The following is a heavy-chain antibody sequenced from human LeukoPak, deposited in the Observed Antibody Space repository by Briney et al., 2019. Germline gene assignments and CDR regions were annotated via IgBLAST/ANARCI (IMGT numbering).Heavy chain of an antibody. CDR3: ARGFRPSPRFYGDYGYFQH. J-gene: IGHJ1*01. Sequence: SETLSLTCAVYGGSFSGYDWSWIRQPPGKGLEWIGEINHSGSTNYNPSLKSRVTISVDTSKNQFSLKLSSVTAADTAVYYCARGFRPSPRFYGDYGYFQHWGQGTLVTVSS. CDR1: GGSFSGYD. V-gene: IGHV4-34*01. CDR2: INHSGST. D-gene: IGHD4-17*01.